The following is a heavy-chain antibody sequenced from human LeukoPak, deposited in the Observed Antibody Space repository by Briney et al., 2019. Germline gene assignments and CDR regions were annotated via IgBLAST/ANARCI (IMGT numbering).Heavy chain of an antibody. D-gene: IGHD4-23*01. CDR1: GGSISSGSYY. V-gene: IGHV4-61*02. CDR2: IYTSGST. CDR3: ARTRSTVVTSGYFDY. J-gene: IGHJ4*02. Sequence: PSQTLSLTCTVSGGSISSGSYYWSWIRQPAGKGLEWIGRIYTSGSTNYNPSLKSRVTISVDTSKNQFSLKLSSVTAADTAVYYCARTRSTVVTSGYFDYWGQGTLVTVSS.